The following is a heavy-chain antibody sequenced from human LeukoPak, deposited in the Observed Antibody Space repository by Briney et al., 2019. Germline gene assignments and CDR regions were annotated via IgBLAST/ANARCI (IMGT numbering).Heavy chain of an antibody. CDR1: GGSISSYY. V-gene: IGHV4-59*01. CDR3: ARDGGRGYSYGSDTFHI. Sequence: SETLSLTCTVSGGSISSYYWSWIRQPPGKGLEWIGYIYYSGSTNYNPSLKSRVTISVDTSKNQFPLKLSSVTAADTAVYYCARDGGRGYSYGSDTFHIWGQGSMVTVSS. J-gene: IGHJ3*02. CDR2: IYYSGST. D-gene: IGHD5-18*01.